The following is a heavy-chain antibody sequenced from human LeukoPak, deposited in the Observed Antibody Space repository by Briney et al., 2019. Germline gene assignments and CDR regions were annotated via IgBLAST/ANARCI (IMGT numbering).Heavy chain of an antibody. CDR2: IYPGDSET. CDR3: ATGGIYSSNFDY. J-gene: IGHJ4*02. Sequence: GASLQISCKCSGSTFTRFWIGWVRQLPGKGLEWMGIIYPGDSETRYSPSFQGQVTISVDKSISTAYLQWSSLKASDTAVYYCATGGIYSSNFDYWGQGTLVTVSS. V-gene: IGHV5-51*01. CDR1: GSTFTRFW. D-gene: IGHD5-18*01.